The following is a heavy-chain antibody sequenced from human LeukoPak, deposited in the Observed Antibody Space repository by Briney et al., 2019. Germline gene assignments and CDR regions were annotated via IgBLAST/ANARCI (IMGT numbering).Heavy chain of an antibody. CDR1: GGTFTSYA. CDR3: ARDTGGWLQRGYAFDI. J-gene: IGHJ3*02. Sequence: ASVKVSCKASGGTFTSYAMNWVRQAPGQGLEWMGWINTNTGNPTYAQGFTGRFVFSLDTSVSTAYLQISSLKAEDTAVYYCARDTGGWLQRGYAFDIWGQGTMVTVSS. V-gene: IGHV7-4-1*02. D-gene: IGHD5-24*01. CDR2: INTNTGNP.